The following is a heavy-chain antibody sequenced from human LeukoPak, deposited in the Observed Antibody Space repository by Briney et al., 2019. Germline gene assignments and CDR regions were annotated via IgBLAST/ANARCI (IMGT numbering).Heavy chain of an antibody. CDR3: ARDFGTQLDGYNPPYHFDY. CDR1: GGSISSGGYY. V-gene: IGHV3-23*01. J-gene: IGHJ4*02. D-gene: IGHD5-24*01. CDR2: ISGSGGST. Sequence: LSLTCTVSGGSISSGGYYWTWIRQHPGKGLEWVSAISGSGGSTYYADSVKGRFTISRDNSKNTLYLQMNSLRPEDTAVYYCARDFGTQLDGYNPPYHFDYWGQGTLVTVSS.